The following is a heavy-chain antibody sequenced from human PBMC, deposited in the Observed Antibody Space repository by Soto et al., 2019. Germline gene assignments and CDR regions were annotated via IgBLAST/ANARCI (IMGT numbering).Heavy chain of an antibody. V-gene: IGHV3-30-3*01. CDR1: GFTFSSYA. Sequence: PGVSLRLSCAASGFTFSSYAMHWVRQAPGKGLEWVAVISYDGSNKYYADSVKGRFTISRDNSKNTLYLQMNSLRAEDTAVYYCASESATTLTLVDYWSQGTRV. J-gene: IGHJ4*02. CDR3: ASESATTLTLVDY. CDR2: ISYDGSNK. D-gene: IGHD4-4*01.